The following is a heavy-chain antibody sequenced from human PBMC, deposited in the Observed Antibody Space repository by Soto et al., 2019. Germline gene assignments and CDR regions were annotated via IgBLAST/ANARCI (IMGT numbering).Heavy chain of an antibody. Sequence: ASVKVSCKASGYTFTSYGISWVRQAPGQGLEWMGWISAYNGNTNYAQKLQGRVTMTTDTSTSTAYMELRSLRSDDTAVYYCARDTRKYSSSTHWFDPWGQGTLVTVSS. CDR1: GYTFTSYG. CDR2: ISAYNGNT. CDR3: ARDTRKYSSSTHWFDP. V-gene: IGHV1-18*01. D-gene: IGHD6-6*01. J-gene: IGHJ5*02.